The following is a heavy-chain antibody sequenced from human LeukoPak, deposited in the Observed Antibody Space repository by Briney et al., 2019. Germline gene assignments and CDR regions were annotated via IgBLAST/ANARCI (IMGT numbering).Heavy chain of an antibody. CDR1: GVSIGSYY. J-gene: IGHJ3*02. V-gene: IGHV4-59*01. Sequence: PSETLSLTCTASGVSIGSYYWSWIRQPPGKGLEWIGYIYDSGSTNYNPSLKSRVTISVDTSKNQFSPKLSSVTAADTAVYYCACLTTADAFDIWGQGTMVTVSS. CDR3: ACLTTADAFDI. D-gene: IGHD3-22*01. CDR2: IYDSGST.